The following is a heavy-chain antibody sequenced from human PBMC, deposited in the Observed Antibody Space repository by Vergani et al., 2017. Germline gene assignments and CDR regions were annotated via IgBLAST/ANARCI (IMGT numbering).Heavy chain of an antibody. CDR2: IYYSGST. Sequence: QVQLQESGPGLVKPSETLSLTCTVSGGSISSHYWSWIRQPPGKGLEWIGYIYYSGSTNYNPSLKSRVTISVDTSKNQFSLKLSSVTAADTAVYYCAREAVAGPQNTEYFQHWGQGTLVTVSS. CDR3: AREAVAGPQNTEYFQH. CDR1: GGSISSHY. D-gene: IGHD6-19*01. J-gene: IGHJ1*01. V-gene: IGHV4-59*11.